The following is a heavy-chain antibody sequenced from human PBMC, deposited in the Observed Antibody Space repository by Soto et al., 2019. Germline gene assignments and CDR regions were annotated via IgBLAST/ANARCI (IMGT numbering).Heavy chain of an antibody. J-gene: IGHJ2*01. CDR1: GYSFTSYW. CDR3: ARPQTVRSDSSGYYYSERYWYLDX. Sequence: LGEALKISCKGSGYSFTSYWIGWVRQMPGKGVESMGIIYAGDSDTRYSRSFQGQVTISAYKCIISAYLQWTSLKASDTAMYYCARPQTVRSDSSGYYYSERYWYLDXWGRGTLVTVS. CDR2: IYAGDSDT. V-gene: IGHV5-51*01. D-gene: IGHD3-22*01.